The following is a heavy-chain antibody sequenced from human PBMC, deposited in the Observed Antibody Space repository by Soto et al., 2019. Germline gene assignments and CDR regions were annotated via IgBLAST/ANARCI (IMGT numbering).Heavy chain of an antibody. CDR2: ISGSSGHT. D-gene: IGHD6-13*01. CDR1: GFTFRDYY. V-gene: IGHV3-11*03. J-gene: IGHJ4*02. CDR3: ARCPYSSSWYYFDY. Sequence: GGSLRLSCAASGFTFRDYYMCWMRQAPGKAPEWVSYISGSSGHTNYADSVKGRFTISRDNAKNSLYLQMNTLRAEDTAVYFCARCPYSSSWYYFDYWGLGTLVTVSS.